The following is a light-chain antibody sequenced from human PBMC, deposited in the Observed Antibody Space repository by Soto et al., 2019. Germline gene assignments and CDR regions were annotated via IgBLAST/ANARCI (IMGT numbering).Light chain of an antibody. CDR3: QHYGGSPSFT. V-gene: IGKV3-20*01. Sequence: EIVLTQSPGTLSLSPGERATLSCRASQSVSSSYLGWYQQKPGQAPRLLIYGASGRATGIPDRFSGSGSGTDFSLSISSLEPADFAVYYCQHYGGSPSFTFGPGTKVDIK. J-gene: IGKJ3*01. CDR1: QSVSSSY. CDR2: GAS.